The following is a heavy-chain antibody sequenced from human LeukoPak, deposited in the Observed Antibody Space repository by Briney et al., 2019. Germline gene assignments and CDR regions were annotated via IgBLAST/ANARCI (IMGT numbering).Heavy chain of an antibody. V-gene: IGHV3-21*04. Sequence: GGSLRLSCAASGFTFSSYSMNWVRQAPGKGLEWVSSISSSSSYIYYADSVKGRFTISRHNSKNTLYLQMNSLRAEDTAVYYCARGQQQPYYFDYWGQGTLVTVSS. J-gene: IGHJ4*02. CDR3: ARGQQQPYYFDY. CDR2: ISSSSSYI. CDR1: GFTFSSYS. D-gene: IGHD6-13*01.